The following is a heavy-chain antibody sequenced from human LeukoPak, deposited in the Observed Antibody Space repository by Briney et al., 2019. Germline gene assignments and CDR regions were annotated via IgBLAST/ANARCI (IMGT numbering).Heavy chain of an antibody. V-gene: IGHV3-23*01. CDR3: AKDWGEHVDYVWGSFTSFDS. CDR2: ISGSGHRT. D-gene: IGHD3-16*01. Sequence: GGTLRLSCAASGSTFSSYGVSWVRQAPGKGLEWVSGISGSGHRTYYADSVKGRFTISRDNSKSTLYLQMNSLRAEDTAVYYCAKDWGEHVDYVWGSFTSFDSWGQGTLVTVSS. J-gene: IGHJ4*02. CDR1: GSTFSSYG.